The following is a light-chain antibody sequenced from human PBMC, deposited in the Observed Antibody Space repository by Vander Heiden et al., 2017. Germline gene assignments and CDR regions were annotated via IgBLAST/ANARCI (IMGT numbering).Light chain of an antibody. Sequence: QSVLTQPPSASGTPGQRVTISCSGSRSNIGSNTVNWYQQLPGTAPKLLIYSNNRRPSGVPDRFSGSKSGTSASLAISGLQSEDEADYYCAAWDDSLNGGVFGGGTKLTGL. CDR2: SNN. V-gene: IGLV1-44*01. CDR3: AAWDDSLNGGV. CDR1: RSNIGSNT. J-gene: IGLJ3*02.